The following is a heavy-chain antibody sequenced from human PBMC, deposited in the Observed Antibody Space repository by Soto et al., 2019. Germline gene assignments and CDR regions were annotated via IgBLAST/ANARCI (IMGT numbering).Heavy chain of an antibody. CDR2: ITSSSGTI. CDR3: VRGNSAYSCINTRPCGMDV. D-gene: IGHD6-13*01. Sequence: EVQLVESGGGLVQPGGSLRLSCAASGFTFTTYSMSWFRQAPGKGLEWVSYITSSSGTIYYADSAKGRFTISRDNAKNSLDLQMNSLRDEDTAVYYCVRGNSAYSCINTRPCGMDVWGQGTTVTVSS. J-gene: IGHJ6*02. V-gene: IGHV3-48*02. CDR1: GFTFTTYS.